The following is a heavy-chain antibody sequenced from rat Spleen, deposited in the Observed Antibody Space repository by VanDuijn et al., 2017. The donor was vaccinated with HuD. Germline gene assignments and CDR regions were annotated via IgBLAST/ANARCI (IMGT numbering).Heavy chain of an antibody. CDR2: ITNPGGST. D-gene: IGHD1-10*01. CDR1: GFTFNNYW. V-gene: IGHV5-31*01. J-gene: IGHJ2*01. Sequence: EVQLVESGGGLVQPGRSLKLSCVASGFTFNNYWMTWIRQAPGKGLEWVASITNPGGSTYYPDSGKGRFTISSDNAKSPLYLQMNSLRSEDTATYYCTRDGNNPLFDYWGQGVMVTVSS. CDR3: TRDGNNPLFDY.